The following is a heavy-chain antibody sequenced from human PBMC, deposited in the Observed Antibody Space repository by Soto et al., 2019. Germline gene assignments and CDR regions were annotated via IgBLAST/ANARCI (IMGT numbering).Heavy chain of an antibody. Sequence: EVQLLESGGGLVQPGGSLRLSCAAYGFTFSSYAMSWVRQAPGKGLEWVSAISGSGGSTYYADSVKGRFTISRDNSKNTLYLQMNSLRAEDTAVYYCAKDEGIQLGEKLIDYWGQGTLVTVSS. CDR3: AKDEGIQLGEKLIDY. D-gene: IGHD5-18*01. V-gene: IGHV3-23*01. J-gene: IGHJ4*02. CDR1: GFTFSSYA. CDR2: ISGSGGST.